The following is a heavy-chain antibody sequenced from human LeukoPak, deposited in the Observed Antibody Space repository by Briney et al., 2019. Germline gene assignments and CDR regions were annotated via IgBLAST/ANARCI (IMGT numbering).Heavy chain of an antibody. CDR1: GFTFSSYA. CDR3: AKVFEGYCNSTSCHTFYYYYMDV. V-gene: IGHV3-23*01. Sequence: GGSLRLSCAASGFTFSSYAMSWVRQAPGKGLEWVSAISGSGGSTYYADSVKGRFTISRDNSKNTLYLQMNSLRAEDTAVYYCAKVFEGYCNSTSCHTFYYYYMDVWGKGTTVTVSS. D-gene: IGHD2-2*02. CDR2: ISGSGGST. J-gene: IGHJ6*03.